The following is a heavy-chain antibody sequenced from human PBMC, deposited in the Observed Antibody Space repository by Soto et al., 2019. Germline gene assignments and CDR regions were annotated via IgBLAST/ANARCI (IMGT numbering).Heavy chain of an antibody. CDR2: INPNSGGT. D-gene: IGHD6-19*01. CDR3: ARDSAVAGTGLVTD. V-gene: IGHV1-2*04. Sequence: QVQLVQSGAEVKKPGASVKVSCKASGYTFTGYYMHWVRQAPGQGLEWMGWINPNSGGTNYAQKFQGWVTMSRDTSISTAYMELSRLRSDDTAVYYCARDSAVAGTGLVTDWGQGTLVTVSS. CDR1: GYTFTGYY. J-gene: IGHJ4*02.